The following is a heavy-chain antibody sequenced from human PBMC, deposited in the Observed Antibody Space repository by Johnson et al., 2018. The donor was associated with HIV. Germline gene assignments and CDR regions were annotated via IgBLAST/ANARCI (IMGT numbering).Heavy chain of an antibody. D-gene: IGHD2-2*01. CDR2: ISWNSGSI. Sequence: VQLVESGGGLVQPGRSLRLSCAASGFTFDDYAMHWVRQAPGKGLEWVSGISWNSGSIGYADSVKGRFTISSDNSKNTLYLQMNSLRAEDTAVCYCAREVGGDIVVVPAAPGAFDIWGQGTMVTVSS. CDR3: AREVGGDIVVVPAAPGAFDI. J-gene: IGHJ3*02. V-gene: IGHV3-9*01. CDR1: GFTFDDYA.